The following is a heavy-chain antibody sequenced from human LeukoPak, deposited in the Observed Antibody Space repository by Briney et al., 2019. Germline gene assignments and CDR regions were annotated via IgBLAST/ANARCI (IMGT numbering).Heavy chain of an antibody. CDR3: ARDGGGIFGVVYYYYGMDV. CDR2: IYYSGST. Sequence: PSETPSLICTVSGGSISSYYWSWIRQPPGKGLEWIAYIYYSGSTNYNPSLKSRVTISVDTSKNQFSLKLTSVTAADTAVYYCARDGGGIFGVVYYYYGMDVWGQGTTVTVSS. CDR1: GGSISSYY. D-gene: IGHD3-3*01. J-gene: IGHJ6*02. V-gene: IGHV4-59*01.